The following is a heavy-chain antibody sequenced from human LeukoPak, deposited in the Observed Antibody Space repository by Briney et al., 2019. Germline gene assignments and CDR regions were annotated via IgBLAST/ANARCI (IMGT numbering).Heavy chain of an antibody. CDR1: GFTFSSYW. CDR3: AKEKDTIYFGL. V-gene: IGHV3-43*02. D-gene: IGHD3-10*01. CDR2: FSRNGVTT. J-gene: IGHJ3*01. Sequence: PGGSLRLSCAASGFTFSSYWMHWVRQAPGKGLEWVSLFSRNGVTTYYAESVRGRFTISRDNSKNSVYLQMDSLTTEDTAVYYCAKEKDTIYFGLWGQGTMVTVSA.